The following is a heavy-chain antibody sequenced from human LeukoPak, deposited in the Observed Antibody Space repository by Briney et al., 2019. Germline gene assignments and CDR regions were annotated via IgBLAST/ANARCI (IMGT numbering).Heavy chain of an antibody. J-gene: IGHJ4*02. CDR2: IIPIFGTA. D-gene: IGHD3-22*01. V-gene: IGHV1-69*06. CDR3: ARDTSYYYDSSGQFDY. Sequence: ASVKVSCKASGYTFTGYYMHWVRQAPGQGLEWMGGIIPIFGTANYAQKFQGRVTITADKSTSTAYMELSSLRSEDTAVYYCARDTSYYYDSSGQFDYWGQGTLVTVSS. CDR1: GYTFTGYY.